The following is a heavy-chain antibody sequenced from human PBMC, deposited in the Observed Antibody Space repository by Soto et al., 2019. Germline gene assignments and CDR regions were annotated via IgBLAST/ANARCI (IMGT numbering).Heavy chain of an antibody. Sequence: ASETLSLTCTVSGGSISNYFCNWIRQPAGKGLEWIGRTDNSGSTNYNPSLKSRITMSADTSRNQCSLKLNSVTAADTAVYYCARGGQDFWSGPFDYWGQGALVTVSS. D-gene: IGHD3-3*01. V-gene: IGHV4-4*07. CDR3: ARGGQDFWSGPFDY. CDR1: GGSISNYF. J-gene: IGHJ4*02. CDR2: TDNSGST.